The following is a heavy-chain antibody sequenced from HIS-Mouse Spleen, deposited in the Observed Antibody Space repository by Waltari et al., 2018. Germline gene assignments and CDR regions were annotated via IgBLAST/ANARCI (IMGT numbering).Heavy chain of an antibody. CDR3: ASHHIAALDY. CDR2: ISNDGSNK. J-gene: IGHJ4*02. CDR1: VFTFSSYA. V-gene: IGHV3-30-3*01. D-gene: IGHD6-6*01. Sequence: QVQLVESGGGVVQPGRSLRLSCAASVFTFSSYARHWVRQATGKGLGWVAVISNDGSNKYYSDAVKGRFTISRDNSKNTLYLQMNSLRAEDTAVYYCASHHIAALDYWGQGTLVTVSS.